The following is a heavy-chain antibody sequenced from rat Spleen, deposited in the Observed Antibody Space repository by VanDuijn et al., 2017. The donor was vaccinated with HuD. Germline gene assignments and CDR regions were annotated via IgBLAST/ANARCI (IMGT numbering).Heavy chain of an antibody. CDR1: GFTFSDYA. J-gene: IGHJ4*01. V-gene: IGHV5-29*01. CDR2: ISFDGSSP. CDR3: TRDNERSYVMDA. Sequence: EVQLVGSGGGLVQPGGSLKLSCAASGFTFSDYAMAWVRQAPRKGLEWVATISFDGSSPLYGDSVKGRFTISRDNVESTLYLQMNSLRSEDTATYFCTRDNERSYVMDAWGQGVMVTVSS.